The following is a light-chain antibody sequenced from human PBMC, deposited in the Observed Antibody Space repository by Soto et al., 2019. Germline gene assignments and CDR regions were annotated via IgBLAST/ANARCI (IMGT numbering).Light chain of an antibody. J-gene: IGKJ1*01. V-gene: IGKV3-20*01. CDR1: QSVSSSY. Sequence: EIVLTQSPCTLSLSPGERATLSCRASQSVSSSYLAWYQQKPGQAPRLLIYGASSRATGIPDRFSGSGSGTDFTLTIRRLEPEDFAVYYCQQYGSSGTFAQGTKVDI. CDR2: GAS. CDR3: QQYGSSGT.